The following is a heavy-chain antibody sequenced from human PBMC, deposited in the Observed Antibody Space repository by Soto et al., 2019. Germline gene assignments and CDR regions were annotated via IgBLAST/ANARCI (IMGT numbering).Heavy chain of an antibody. CDR1: GGTFSIYG. Sequence: QVQLVQSGAEVKKTGSSVKVSCKASGGTFSIYGFSWVRQAPGQGPEWIGGIIPILTTPNYAQKFQATVTIVAAAPTTTVYMELCSLKIEETAVYYCATSVGIAPTREHGMDVWGQGPSVTVSS. V-gene: IGHV1-69*01. CDR2: IIPILTTP. CDR3: ATSVGIAPTREHGMDV. D-gene: IGHD6-13*01. J-gene: IGHJ6*02.